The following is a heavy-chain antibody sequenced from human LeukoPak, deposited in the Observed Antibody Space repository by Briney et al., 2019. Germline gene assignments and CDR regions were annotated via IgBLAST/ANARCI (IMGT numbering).Heavy chain of an antibody. J-gene: IGHJ4*02. D-gene: IGHD6-13*01. V-gene: IGHV4-4*08. CDR3: ARRKDSSSWRDY. CDR2: IYNSGST. Sequence: SETLSLTCTVSGGSISGYYWSWIRQPPGKGLEWIGYIYNSGSTNYNPSLKSRVTISVDTSKNQFFLKLSSVTAADTAVYYCARRKDSSSWRDYWGQGTLVTVSS. CDR1: GGSISGYY.